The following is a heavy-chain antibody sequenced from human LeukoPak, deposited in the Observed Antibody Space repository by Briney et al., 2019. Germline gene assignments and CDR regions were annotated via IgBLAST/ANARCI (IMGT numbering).Heavy chain of an antibody. CDR3: ARDKLFGSGRLRYYYMDV. D-gene: IGHD6-25*01. V-gene: IGHV3-7*01. CDR1: GFTFSGYW. CDR2: IKQDGSEK. J-gene: IGHJ6*03. Sequence: GGSLRLSCAASGFTFSGYWMSWVRQAPGKGLEWVANIKQDGSEKYYVDSVKGRFTISRDNAKNSLYLQMNSLRAEDTAVYYCARDKLFGSGRLRYYYMDVWGTGTTVTVSS.